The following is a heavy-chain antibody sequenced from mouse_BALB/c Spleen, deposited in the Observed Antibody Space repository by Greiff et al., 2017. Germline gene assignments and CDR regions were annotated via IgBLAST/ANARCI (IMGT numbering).Heavy chain of an antibody. J-gene: IGHJ3*01. CDR1: GFTFSSYT. CDR3: ARHGGFAY. Sequence: EVKLMESGGGLVQPGGSLKLSCAASGFTFSSYTMSWVRQTPEKRLEWVAYISNGGRSTYYPDTVKGRFTISRDNAKNTLYLQMSSLKSEDTAMYYCARHGGFAYWGQGTLVTVSA. CDR2: ISNGGRST. V-gene: IGHV5-12-2*01.